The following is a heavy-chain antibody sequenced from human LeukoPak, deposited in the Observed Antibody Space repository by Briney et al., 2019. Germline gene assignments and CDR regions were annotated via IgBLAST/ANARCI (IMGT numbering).Heavy chain of an antibody. D-gene: IGHD1-26*01. CDR2: ISRSGSTK. V-gene: IGHV3-11*01. CDR1: GFTFSDYN. J-gene: IGHJ4*02. CDR3: ALYSNSGSYYWSPPTAFDY. Sequence: PGGSLRLSCAASGFTFSDYNMRWIRQAPGKGLEGVSSISRSGSTKYYADSVKGRFTISRDNAKNSLFLQMNSLRAGDTAVYYCALYSNSGSYYWSPPTAFDYWGQGTLVTVSS.